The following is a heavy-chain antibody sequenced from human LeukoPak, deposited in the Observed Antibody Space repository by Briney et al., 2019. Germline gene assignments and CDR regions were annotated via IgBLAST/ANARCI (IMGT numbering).Heavy chain of an antibody. CDR1: GFTFSSYS. CDR2: ISSSSNTI. CDR3: ARARRDYGDYVPYYYYYMDV. V-gene: IGHV3-48*01. D-gene: IGHD4-17*01. J-gene: IGHJ6*03. Sequence: GGSLRLSCAASGFTFSSYSMNWVRQAPGKGLEWVSYISSSSNTIYYADSVKGRFTISRDNAKNSLYLQMNSLRAEDTAVYYCARARRDYGDYVPYYYYYMDVWGKGTTVTVSS.